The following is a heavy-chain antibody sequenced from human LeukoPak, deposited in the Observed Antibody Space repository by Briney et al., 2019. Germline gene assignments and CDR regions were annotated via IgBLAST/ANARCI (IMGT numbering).Heavy chain of an antibody. D-gene: IGHD3-10*01. CDR1: GYTFTSYY. CDR2: INPSGGST. V-gene: IGHV1-46*01. Sequence: GASVKVSCESSGYTFTSYYMHWVRQAPGQGLEWMGVINPSGGSTSYAQKFQDRVTMTRDTSTSTVYMEPSSLRSEDTAVYYCARDSGAAKGYYYYYMDVWGKGTTVTVSS. CDR3: ARDSGAAKGYYYYYMDV. J-gene: IGHJ6*03.